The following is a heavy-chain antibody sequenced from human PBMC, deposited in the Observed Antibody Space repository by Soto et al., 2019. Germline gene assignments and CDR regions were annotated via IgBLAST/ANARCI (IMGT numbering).Heavy chain of an antibody. CDR2: IYSGGST. CDR3: ARAVVSSGYFGYFDY. D-gene: IGHD3-22*01. V-gene: IGHV3-53*01. CDR1: GFTVSSNY. Sequence: LRLSCAASGFTVSSNYMSWVRQAPGKGLEWVSVIYSGGSTYYADSVKGRFTISRDNSKNTLYLQMNSLRAEDTAVYYCARAVVSSGYFGYFDYWGQGTLVTVSS. J-gene: IGHJ4*02.